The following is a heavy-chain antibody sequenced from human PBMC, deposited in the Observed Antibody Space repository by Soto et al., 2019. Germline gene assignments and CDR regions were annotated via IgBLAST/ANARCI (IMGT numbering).Heavy chain of an antibody. Sequence: ASVKVSCKASGYTFTSYYISWVRQAPGQGLEWMGWISGYNGNTNYAQKLQGRVTMTTDTSTSTAYMELRSLRSDDTAVYYCARDKLWFSWYAGNSPGWYFDLWG. D-gene: IGHD6-13*01. CDR3: ARDKLWFSWYAGNSPGWYFDL. CDR2: ISGYNGNT. J-gene: IGHJ2*01. CDR1: GYTFTSYY. V-gene: IGHV1-18*01.